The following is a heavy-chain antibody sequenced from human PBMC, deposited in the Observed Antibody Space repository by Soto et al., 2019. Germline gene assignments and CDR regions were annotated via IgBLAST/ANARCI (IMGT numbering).Heavy chain of an antibody. J-gene: IGHJ6*02. CDR3: ARERMYSSILTGGVDV. CDR1: GYTFTGYY. V-gene: IGHV1-2*02. D-gene: IGHD6-13*01. CDR2: INPNSGGT. Sequence: ASVKVSCKASGYTFTGYYMHWVRQAPGQGLEWMGWINPNSGGTNYAQKFQGRVTMTRDTSISTAYMELSRLRSDDTAVYYCARERMYSSILTGGVDVWGQGTTVTVSS.